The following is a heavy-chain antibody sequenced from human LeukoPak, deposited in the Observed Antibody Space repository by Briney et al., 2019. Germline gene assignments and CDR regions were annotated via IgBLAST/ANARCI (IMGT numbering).Heavy chain of an antibody. CDR3: ASRVPAAYFDY. Sequence: SETLSLTCTVSGGSISSYYWSWIRQPPGKGLEWIGYIYDSGSTNYNPSLKSRVTISVDTSKNQFSLKLSSVTAADTAVYYCASRVPAAYFDYWGQGTLVTVSS. V-gene: IGHV4-59*08. CDR1: GGSISSYY. D-gene: IGHD2-2*01. J-gene: IGHJ4*02. CDR2: IYDSGST.